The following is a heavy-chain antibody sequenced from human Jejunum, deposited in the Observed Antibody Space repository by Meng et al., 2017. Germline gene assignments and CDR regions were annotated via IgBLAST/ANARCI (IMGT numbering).Heavy chain of an antibody. CDR2: INASGSTT. Sequence: VERDRADDEGRKRGAKGKVAVKQSVYTFTSHYKHGVRQAPGQGLEWMGIINASGSTTISAQQFQDRLTMTTDTSTSTVYMELSILRSDDTAVDYWTKDSSSLERSWWFDPWGQGTLVTVSS. CDR3: TKDSSSLERSWWFDP. V-gene: IGHV1-46*03. D-gene: IGHD2-15*01. CDR1: VYTFTSHY. J-gene: IGHJ5*02.